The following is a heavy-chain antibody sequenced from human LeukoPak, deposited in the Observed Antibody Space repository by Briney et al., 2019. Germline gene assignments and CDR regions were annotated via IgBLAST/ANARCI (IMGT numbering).Heavy chain of an antibody. V-gene: IGHV4-59*01. J-gene: IGHJ3*02. CDR1: RGSISPNY. CDR2: IYYIGST. D-gene: IGHD3-22*01. CDR3: ARLLDYDSSGYPDTFDI. Sequence: SETLSLTCTVSRGSISPNYCTWIRQPPGKGLEWIGYIYYIGSTNYNPSLKSLVTISLDTSRNQFSLRLSSVTAADTAVYYCARLLDYDSSGYPDTFDIWGQGRMVTVSS.